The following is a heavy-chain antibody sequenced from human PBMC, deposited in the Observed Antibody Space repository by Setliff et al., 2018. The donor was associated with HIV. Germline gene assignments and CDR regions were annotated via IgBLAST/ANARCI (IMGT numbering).Heavy chain of an antibody. Sequence: ASVKVSCKASGGTFSSYAISWVRQAPGQGLEWMGGIIPILGIANYAQKLQGRVTITADKSTSTAYMELSSLRSEDTAVYYCASDRRHSSSPGSFDPWGQGTLVTVSS. CDR2: IIPILGIA. J-gene: IGHJ5*02. V-gene: IGHV1-69*10. CDR1: GGTFSSYA. CDR3: ASDRRHSSSPGSFDP. D-gene: IGHD6-6*01.